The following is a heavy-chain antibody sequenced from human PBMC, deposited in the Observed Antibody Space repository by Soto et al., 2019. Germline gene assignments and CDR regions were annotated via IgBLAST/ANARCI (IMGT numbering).Heavy chain of an antibody. CDR1: VFTLISYW. CDR3: AIEHRAGGVASSGGPVGY. Sequence: PGQSLSLSCASSVFTLISYWMSWVRPAPGKGLEWVANIKQDGSEKYYVDSVKGRFTISRDNAKNSLYLQMNSLRAEDTAVYYCAIEHRAGGVASSGGPVGYWGQGTLVTVSS. J-gene: IGHJ4*02. D-gene: IGHD2-15*01. CDR2: IKQDGSEK. V-gene: IGHV3-7*03.